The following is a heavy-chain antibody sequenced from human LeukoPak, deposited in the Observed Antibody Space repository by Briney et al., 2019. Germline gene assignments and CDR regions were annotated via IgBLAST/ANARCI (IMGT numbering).Heavy chain of an antibody. D-gene: IGHD6-19*01. Sequence: ASVKVSCKASGYTFTGYYMHWVRQAPGQGLEWMGWINPNSGGTNYAQKLQGRVTMTTDTSTSTAYMELRSLRSDDTAVYYCARVQDSSGWYFDLWGRGTLVTVSS. CDR3: ARVQDSSGWYFDL. V-gene: IGHV1-2*02. J-gene: IGHJ2*01. CDR1: GYTFTGYY. CDR2: INPNSGGT.